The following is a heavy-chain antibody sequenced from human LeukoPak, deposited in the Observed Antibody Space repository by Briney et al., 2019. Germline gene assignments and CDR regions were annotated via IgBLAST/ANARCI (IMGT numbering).Heavy chain of an antibody. Sequence: PGESLKISCKGSGYSFATYWIGWVRQMPGKGLEWMGIINPDGSETTYSPSFQGQVTFSADKSFSTAYLKWSSLKASDTAMYYCARHVWGGSPTSYFDYWGQGTLVTVLS. CDR3: ARHVWGGSPTSYFDY. CDR2: INPDGSET. CDR1: GYSFATYW. V-gene: IGHV5-51*01. J-gene: IGHJ4*02. D-gene: IGHD3-16*01.